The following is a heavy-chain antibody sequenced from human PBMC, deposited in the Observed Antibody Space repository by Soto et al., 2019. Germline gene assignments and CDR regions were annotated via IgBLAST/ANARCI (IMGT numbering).Heavy chain of an antibody. Sequence: GGSLRLSCAASGFTFSSDWMSWVRQAPGKGLEWVANIKQDGSEKYYVDSVKGRFTISRDNAKNSLYLQMNSLRAEDTAVYYCARERGGLSGYYYHGMDVWGQGTTVTVSS. CDR2: IKQDGSEK. D-gene: IGHD2-8*02. V-gene: IGHV3-7*01. CDR3: ARERGGLSGYYYHGMDV. J-gene: IGHJ6*02. CDR1: GFTFSSDW.